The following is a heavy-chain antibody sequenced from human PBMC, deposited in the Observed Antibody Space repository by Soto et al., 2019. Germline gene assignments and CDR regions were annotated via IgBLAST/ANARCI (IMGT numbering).Heavy chain of an antibody. V-gene: IGHV2-26*01. D-gene: IGHD1-26*01. CDR2: IFSNDEK. J-gene: IGHJ5*02. CDR1: GFSLSNARMG. CDR3: ARIPARIVGAINWFDP. Sequence: SGPTLVNPTETLTLTCTVSGFSLSNARMGVSWIRQPPGKALEWLAHIFSNDEKSYSTSLKIRLTISKDTSKSQVVLTMTNMDPVDTATYYCARIPARIVGAINWFDPWGQGTLVTVSS.